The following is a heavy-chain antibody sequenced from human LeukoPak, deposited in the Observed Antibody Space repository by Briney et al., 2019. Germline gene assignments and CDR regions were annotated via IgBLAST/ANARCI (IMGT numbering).Heavy chain of an antibody. CDR1: EFRFSTYA. V-gene: IGHV3-30*09. CDR2: VSNDGSKK. J-gene: IGHJ4*02. Sequence: GGSLRLSCVASEFRFSTYAMHWVRQPPGKGLEWVAIVSNDGSKKYYADSVKGRFAISRDNSKNTLYLEMNSLSPDDTAVYYCARGVEPLAANTLAYWGQGTLVTASS. D-gene: IGHD1-14*01. CDR3: ARGVEPLAANTLAY.